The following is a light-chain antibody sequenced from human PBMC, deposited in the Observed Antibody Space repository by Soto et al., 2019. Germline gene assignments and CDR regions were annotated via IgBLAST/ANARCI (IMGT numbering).Light chain of an antibody. Sequence: EIVMTQSPGTLSLSPGERATLSCRASQSVSSSYLAWYQQKPGQAPRLLIHGASSRATGIPDRFSGSGSGTDFTLTISRLEPEDFAVYYCQQYGSSRPITFGQGTRLEIK. CDR2: GAS. J-gene: IGKJ5*01. CDR1: QSVSSSY. CDR3: QQYGSSRPIT. V-gene: IGKV3-20*01.